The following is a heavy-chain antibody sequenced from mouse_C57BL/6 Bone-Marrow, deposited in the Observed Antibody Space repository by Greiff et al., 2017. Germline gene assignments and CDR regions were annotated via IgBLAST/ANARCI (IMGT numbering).Heavy chain of an antibody. CDR2: IDPSDGYT. CDR1: GYTFTSYW. V-gene: IGHV1-59*01. Sequence: QVQLQQPGAELVKPGASVKLSCKASGYTFTSYWMHWVKQRPGQGLEWIGGIDPSDGYTNYNQKFKGKATLTVDTSSSTAYMQLSRLTSEDSAVXDCARGSYYNRDGWFADWGQGTLVTVSA. J-gene: IGHJ3*01. D-gene: IGHD2-12*01. CDR3: ARGSYYNRDGWFAD.